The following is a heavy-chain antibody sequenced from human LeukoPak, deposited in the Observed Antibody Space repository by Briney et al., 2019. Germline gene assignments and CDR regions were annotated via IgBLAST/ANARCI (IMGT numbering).Heavy chain of an antibody. Sequence: ASVKVSCKASGYTFIGYSISWVRQASGHGLEWMGWITPYNGNTNYVQNFQGRVTMTTDTSTSIAYMELRSLRSDDTAVYYCAREYGGNPGLFGYWGQGTLVTVSS. CDR1: GYTFIGYS. D-gene: IGHD4-23*01. CDR2: ITPYNGNT. J-gene: IGHJ4*02. CDR3: AREYGGNPGLFGY. V-gene: IGHV1-18*01.